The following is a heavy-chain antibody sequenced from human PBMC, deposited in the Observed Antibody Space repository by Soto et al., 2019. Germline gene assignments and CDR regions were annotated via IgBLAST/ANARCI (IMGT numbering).Heavy chain of an antibody. CDR1: GFTFDDYA. CDR3: AKAYSSGWYGPYGMDV. CDR2: ISWNSGSI. J-gene: IGHJ6*02. Sequence: GGSMRLSCAASGFTFDDYAMHWVRQAPGKGLEWVSGISWNSGSIGYADSVKGRFTISRDNAKNSLYLQMNSLRAEDTALYYCAKAYSSGWYGPYGMDVWGQGTTVTVSS. D-gene: IGHD6-19*01. V-gene: IGHV3-9*01.